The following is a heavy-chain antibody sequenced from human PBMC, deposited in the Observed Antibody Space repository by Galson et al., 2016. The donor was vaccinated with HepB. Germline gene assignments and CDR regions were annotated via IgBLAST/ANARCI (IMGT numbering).Heavy chain of an antibody. J-gene: IGHJ4*02. CDR3: VYDSSGYYSFHY. CDR1: GLTFSDAW. V-gene: IGHV3-15*05. CDR2: IRGGDGGT. Sequence: SLRLSCAVSGLTFSDAWLAWVRQAPGKGLEFVGRIRGGDGGTDYAAFAKGRFSISRDDPKHMLFLQINSVKTEDTAVYFCVYDSSGYYSFHYWGQGALVTVSS. D-gene: IGHD3-22*01.